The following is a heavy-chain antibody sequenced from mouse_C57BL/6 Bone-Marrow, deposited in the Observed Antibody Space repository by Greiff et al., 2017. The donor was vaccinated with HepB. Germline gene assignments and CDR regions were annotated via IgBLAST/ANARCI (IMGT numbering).Heavy chain of an antibody. J-gene: IGHJ3*01. CDR1: GYTFTSYW. CDR3: ARSSAWFAY. Sequence: QVQLQQPGAELVKPGASVKLSCKASGYTFTSYWMQWVKQRPGQGLEWIGEIDPSDSYTNYKQKFKGKATFTVDTSSSTAYMQLSRLPSEDSAVYYCARSSAWFAYWGQGTLVTVSA. D-gene: IGHD1-3*01. V-gene: IGHV1-50*01. CDR2: IDPSDSYT.